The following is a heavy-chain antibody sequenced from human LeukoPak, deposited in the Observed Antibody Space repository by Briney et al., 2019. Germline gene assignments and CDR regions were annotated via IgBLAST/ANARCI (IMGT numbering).Heavy chain of an antibody. D-gene: IGHD3-22*01. CDR3: AREPLTYYYDSSGPLQYYYYYYMDV. J-gene: IGHJ6*03. V-gene: IGHV1-69*13. Sequence: ASVKVSCKASRGTFSSYAISWVRQAPGQGLEWMGGIIPIFGTANYAQKFQGRVTITADESTSTAYMELSSLRSEDTAVYYCAREPLTYYYDSSGPLQYYYYYYMDVWGKGTTVTVSS. CDR1: RGTFSSYA. CDR2: IIPIFGTA.